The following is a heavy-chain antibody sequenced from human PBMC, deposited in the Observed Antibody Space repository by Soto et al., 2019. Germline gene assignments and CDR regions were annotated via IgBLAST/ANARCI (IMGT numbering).Heavy chain of an antibody. V-gene: IGHV4-61*01. D-gene: IGHD2-21*01. CDR1: GGSVSSGSYY. CDR3: ARVRMAIDAFDI. J-gene: IGHJ3*02. CDR2: IYYSGST. Sequence: PSETLSLTCTVSGGSVSSGSYYWSWIRQPPGKGLEWIGYIYYSGSTNYNPSLKSRVTISVDTSKNQFSLKLSSVTAADTAVYYCARVRMAIDAFDIWGQGTMVTVSS.